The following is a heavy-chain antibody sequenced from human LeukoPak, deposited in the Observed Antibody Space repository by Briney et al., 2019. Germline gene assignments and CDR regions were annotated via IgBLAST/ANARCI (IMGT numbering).Heavy chain of an antibody. D-gene: IGHD1-26*01. CDR1: GFTFSTYG. Sequence: GRSLRLSCAASGFTFSTYGMHWVRQAPGKGLERVSAISRSGGSKYYVDSVKGRFTISRDNSKNTLYRQMNRLRAEDTAVYFCEKDATPRNWIWDNFDHWGQGTPVTVSS. V-gene: IGHV3-23*01. J-gene: IGHJ4*02. CDR3: EKDATPRNWIWDNFDH. CDR2: ISRSGGSK.